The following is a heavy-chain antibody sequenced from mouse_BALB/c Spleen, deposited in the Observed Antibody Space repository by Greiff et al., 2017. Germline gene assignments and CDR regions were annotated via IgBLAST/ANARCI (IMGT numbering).Heavy chain of an antibody. Sequence: EVKLMESGGGLVQPGGSRKLSCAASGFTFSDYGMAWVRQAPGKGPEWVAFISNLAYSIYYADTVTGRFTISRENAKNTLYLEMSSLRSEDTAMYYCAKRDGYDGYFDVWGAGTTVTVSS. D-gene: IGHD2-2*01. V-gene: IGHV5-15*02. CDR1: GFTFSDYG. J-gene: IGHJ1*01. CDR2: ISNLAYSI. CDR3: AKRDGYDGYFDV.